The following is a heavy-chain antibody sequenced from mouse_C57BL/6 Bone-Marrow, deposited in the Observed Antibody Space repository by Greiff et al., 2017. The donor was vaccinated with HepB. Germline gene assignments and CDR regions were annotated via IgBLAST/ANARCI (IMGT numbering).Heavy chain of an antibody. CDR3: ARDTARSGAWFAY. CDR1: GYTFTSHW. D-gene: IGHD3-2*02. Sequence: VQLQQSGPELVRPGASVKISCKAPGYTFTSHWMQWVRQRPGQGLEWIGEIFPGSGSTYYNEKFKGKATLTVDTSSSTAYMQLSSLTSGDSAVYFCARDTARSGAWFAYWGQGTLVTVSA. J-gene: IGHJ3*01. CDR2: IFPGSGST. V-gene: IGHV1-56*01.